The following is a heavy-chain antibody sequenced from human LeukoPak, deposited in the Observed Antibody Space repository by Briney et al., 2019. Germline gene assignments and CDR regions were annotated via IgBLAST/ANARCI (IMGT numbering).Heavy chain of an antibody. V-gene: IGHV4-59*08. CDR3: ARHLGYQLRRGYYYVMDV. CDR2: VYYSGST. Sequence: NPSETLSLTCTVSGGSISSYYWSWIRQPPGKGLDWIGYVYYSGSTDYNPSLKSRVTISVDTSKNQFSLKLSSVTAADTAVYYCARHLGYQLRRGYYYVMDVWGPGTTVTVSS. CDR1: GGSISSYY. D-gene: IGHD2-2*01. J-gene: IGHJ6*02.